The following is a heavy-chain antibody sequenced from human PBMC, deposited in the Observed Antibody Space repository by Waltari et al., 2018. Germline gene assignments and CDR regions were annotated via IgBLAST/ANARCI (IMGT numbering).Heavy chain of an antibody. CDR2: IYTSGST. V-gene: IGHV4-61*02. Sequence: QVKLQESGPGLVKPSQTLSLTCPVPGGPISSGSHYWKWIRQPAGKGLEWIGRIYTSGSTNYTPSLKSRVTISVDTSKNQFSLKLSSVTAADTAVYYCARINEKGTFDYWGQGTLVTVSS. CDR3: ARINEKGTFDY. D-gene: IGHD1-1*01. J-gene: IGHJ4*02. CDR1: GGPISSGSHY.